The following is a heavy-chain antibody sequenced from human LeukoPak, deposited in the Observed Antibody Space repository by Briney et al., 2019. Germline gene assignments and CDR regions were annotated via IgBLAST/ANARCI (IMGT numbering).Heavy chain of an antibody. J-gene: IGHJ5*02. CDR1: GFTFDDYA. D-gene: IGHD6-13*01. CDR3: AKGAYSSSWYRFDP. V-gene: IGHV3-9*01. CDR2: ISWNSGSI. Sequence: HPGGSLRLSCAASGFTFDDYAMRWVRQAPGKGLEWVSGISWNSGSIGYADSVKGRFTISRDNAKKSLYLQMNSLRTEDTALYYCAKGAYSSSWYRFDPWGQGTLVTVSS.